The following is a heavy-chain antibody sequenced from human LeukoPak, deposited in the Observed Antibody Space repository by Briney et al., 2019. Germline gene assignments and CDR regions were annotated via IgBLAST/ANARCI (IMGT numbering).Heavy chain of an antibody. CDR1: GGSISGYY. CDR3: AGHGSGVVAKITSLDY. CDR2: IHYSGST. Sequence: SETLCLTCTVSGGSISGYYWSWIRQPPGKGLEWIGYIHYSGSTNYNPSLKSRVTISQDTSKNQFSLKLSSVTAADTAVYYCAGHGSGVVAKITSLDYWGEKTLVTVSS. J-gene: IGHJ4*02. V-gene: IGHV4-59*08. D-gene: IGHD5-12*01.